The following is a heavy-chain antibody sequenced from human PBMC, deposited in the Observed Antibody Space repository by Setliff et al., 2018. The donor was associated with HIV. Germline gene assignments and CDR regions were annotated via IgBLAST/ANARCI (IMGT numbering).Heavy chain of an antibody. CDR2: VGCWGTCT. Sequence: GGSLRLSCAGSGFTVNSGAMNWVRQAPGKGLEWVSTVGCWGTCTYFADSVKGRFTISADTSNKRLYLQMNSLRVEDTATYYCAKYQDSSPIRCFDLWGRGTLVTVSS. J-gene: IGHJ2*01. CDR1: GFTVNSGA. D-gene: IGHD3-22*01. CDR3: AKYQDSSPIRCFDL. V-gene: IGHV3-23*01.